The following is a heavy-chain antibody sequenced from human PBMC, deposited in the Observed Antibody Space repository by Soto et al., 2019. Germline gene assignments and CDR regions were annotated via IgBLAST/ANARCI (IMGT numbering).Heavy chain of an antibody. D-gene: IGHD3-3*01. V-gene: IGHV4-61*05. CDR3: ARQAPYYDFWSGYYGSIYYMDV. CDR2: IYYSGST. J-gene: IGHJ6*03. Sequence: WETLSLTCTVSGGSISSSSYYWGWIRQPPGKGLEWIGYIYYSGSTNYNPSLKSRVTISVDTSKNQFSLKLSSVTAADTAVYYCARQAPYYDFWSGYYGSIYYMDVWGKGTTVTVSS. CDR1: GGSISSSSYY.